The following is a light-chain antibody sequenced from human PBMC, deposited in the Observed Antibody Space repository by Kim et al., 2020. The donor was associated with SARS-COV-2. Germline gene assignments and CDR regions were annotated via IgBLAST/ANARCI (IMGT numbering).Light chain of an antibody. CDR1: TSDVGSYKR. CDR3: SSQTITATWV. CDR2: EVN. V-gene: IGLV2-18*02. J-gene: IGLJ3*02. Sequence: GQSVTIACTGTTSDVGSYKRVSWYQQSPGTAPKLVIYEVNNRPSGVPDRFSGSKSGNTASLTISGLQAEDEADYYCSSQTITATWVFGGGTQLTVL.